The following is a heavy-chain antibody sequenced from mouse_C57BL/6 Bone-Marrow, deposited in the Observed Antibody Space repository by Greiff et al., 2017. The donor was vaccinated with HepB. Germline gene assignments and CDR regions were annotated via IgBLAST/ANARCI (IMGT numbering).Heavy chain of an antibody. CDR3: VRGPYFDY. CDR1: GFSFNTYA. CDR2: IRSKSNNYAT. V-gene: IGHV10-1*01. Sequence: DAGGGLVQPKGSLKLSCAASGFSFNTYAMNWVRQAPGKGLEWVARIRSKSNNYATYYADSVKDRFTISRDDSESMLYLQMNNLKTEDTAMYYCVRGPYFDYWGQGTTLTVSS. J-gene: IGHJ2*01.